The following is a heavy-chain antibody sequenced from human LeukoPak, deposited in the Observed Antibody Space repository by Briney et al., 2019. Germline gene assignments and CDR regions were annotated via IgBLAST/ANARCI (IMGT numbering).Heavy chain of an antibody. CDR1: GFTFSNYA. D-gene: IGHD3-9*01. CDR3: ARDWYDNSDAFDI. Sequence: GGSLRLSCAVSGFTFSNYAMSWVRQAPGKGLEWVSAIGGSGGSTYYADSVKGRFTISRDNSKNTLYLRMKSLRAEDTAVYYCARDWYDNSDAFDIWGQGTMVTVSS. CDR2: IGGSGGST. V-gene: IGHV3-23*01. J-gene: IGHJ3*02.